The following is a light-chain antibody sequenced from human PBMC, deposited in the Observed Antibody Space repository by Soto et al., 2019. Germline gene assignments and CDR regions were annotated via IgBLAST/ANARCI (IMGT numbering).Light chain of an antibody. J-gene: IGLJ1*01. CDR1: SSDVGYYNY. CDR2: EVS. Sequence: QSALTQPPSASGSPGQSVTISCTGTSSDVGYYNYVSWYQQHPGKPPKLMIYEVSKRPSGVPDRFSGSKSGNTASLTVSGLQAEDEADYYCNSYADDNIFVFGTGTKLTVL. V-gene: IGLV2-8*01. CDR3: NSYADDNIFV.